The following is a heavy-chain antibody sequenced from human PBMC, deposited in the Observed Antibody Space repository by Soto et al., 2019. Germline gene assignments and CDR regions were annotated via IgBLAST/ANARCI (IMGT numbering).Heavy chain of an antibody. D-gene: IGHD5-12*01. Sequence: EVQLVESGGGLVQPGGSLRLSCAASGFTFSSYAMHWVRQAPGKGLEYVSAISSNGGSTYYANSVKGRFTISRDNSKNTLYLQMGGLRAEHMAVYYCARGGGYTLYYYYLDVWGKGTTVTVSS. V-gene: IGHV3-64*01. CDR2: ISSNGGST. J-gene: IGHJ6*03. CDR3: ARGGGYTLYYYYLDV. CDR1: GFTFSSYA.